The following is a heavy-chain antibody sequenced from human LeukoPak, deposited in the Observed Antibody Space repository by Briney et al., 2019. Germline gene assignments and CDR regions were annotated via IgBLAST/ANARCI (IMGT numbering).Heavy chain of an antibody. J-gene: IGHJ4*02. CDR1: GFTFSSYW. Sequence: GGSLRLSCAASGFTFSSYWMHWVRQAPGRGLVWVSRINSDGSSTSYADSVKGRFTISRDNAKNTLYLQMNSLRAEDTAVYYCAKCSRGYYYDSSLDYWGQGTLVTVSS. CDR3: AKCSRGYYYDSSLDY. CDR2: INSDGSST. D-gene: IGHD3-22*01. V-gene: IGHV3-74*01.